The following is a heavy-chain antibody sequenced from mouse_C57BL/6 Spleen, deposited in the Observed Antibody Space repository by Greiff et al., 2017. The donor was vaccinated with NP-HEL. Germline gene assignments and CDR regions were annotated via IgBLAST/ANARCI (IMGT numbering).Heavy chain of an antibody. J-gene: IGHJ4*01. V-gene: IGHV5-17*01. CDR2: ISSGSSTI. D-gene: IGHD2-12*01. CDR1: GFTFSDYG. Sequence: EVKLMESGGGLVKPGGSLKLSCAASGFTFSDYGMHWVRQAPEKGLEWVAYISSGSSTIYYADTVKGRFTISRDTAKNTLFLQMTSLRSEDPARYYCARDDYYAMDYWGQGTSVTVSS. CDR3: ARDDYYAMDY.